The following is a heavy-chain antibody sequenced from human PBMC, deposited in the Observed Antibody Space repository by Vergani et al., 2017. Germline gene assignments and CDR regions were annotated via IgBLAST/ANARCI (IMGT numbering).Heavy chain of an antibody. J-gene: IGHJ3*02. V-gene: IGHV4-39*01. Sequence: QLQLQESGPRLVKPSETLSLTCSLSGMSLSNNHYYWGWIRQPPGKGLEWIGSIYDSRNNNYSPSLKSRVSISVDTSKNQFSLNLTSVTAADTAVYYCARHLRQLARNDVFDIWGHGTLVTVSS. CDR2: IYDSRNN. D-gene: IGHD6-6*01. CDR3: ARHLRQLARNDVFDI. CDR1: GMSLSNNHYY.